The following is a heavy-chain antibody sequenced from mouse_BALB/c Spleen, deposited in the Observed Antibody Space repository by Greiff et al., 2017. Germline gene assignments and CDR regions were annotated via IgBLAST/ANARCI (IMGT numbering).Heavy chain of an antibody. CDR2: ISDGGSYT. Sequence: EVKLMESGGGLVKPGGSLKLSCAASGFTFSDYYMYWVRQTPEKRLEWVATISDGGSYTYYPDSVKGRFTISRDNAKNNLYLQMSSLKSEDTAMYYCARHNYHYAMDYWGQGTSVTVAS. J-gene: IGHJ4*01. CDR1: GFTFSDYY. D-gene: IGHD1-3*01. V-gene: IGHV5-4*02. CDR3: ARHNYHYAMDY.